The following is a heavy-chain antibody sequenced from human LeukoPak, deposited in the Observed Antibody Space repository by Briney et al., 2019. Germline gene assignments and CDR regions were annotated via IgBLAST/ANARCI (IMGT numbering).Heavy chain of an antibody. V-gene: IGHV3-30*02. CDR3: AKSRGMMVVTSNLDY. D-gene: IGHD3-22*01. Sequence: GGSLRLSCAASGFTFSNYGIHWVRQAPGKGLKWVAFIRYDGSNKYYADSVKGRFAISRDNSKNTLYLQMNSLRAEDTAVYYCAKSRGMMVVTSNLDYWGQGTLVTVSS. J-gene: IGHJ4*02. CDR1: GFTFSNYG. CDR2: IRYDGSNK.